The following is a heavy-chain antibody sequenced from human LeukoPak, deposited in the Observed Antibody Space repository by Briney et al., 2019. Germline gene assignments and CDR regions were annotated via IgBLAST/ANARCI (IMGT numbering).Heavy chain of an antibody. CDR1: GYTFTSYG. Sequence: GASVTVSCKASGYTFTSYGISWVRQAAGQGGDWMGWISAYNGNTNYAQKFQGRVTMTTDTSTSTAYMELRSLRSDDTAVYYCARDRYGGNELDYWGQGTLVTVSS. CDR3: ARDRYGGNELDY. J-gene: IGHJ4*02. V-gene: IGHV1-18*01. CDR2: ISAYNGNT. D-gene: IGHD4-23*01.